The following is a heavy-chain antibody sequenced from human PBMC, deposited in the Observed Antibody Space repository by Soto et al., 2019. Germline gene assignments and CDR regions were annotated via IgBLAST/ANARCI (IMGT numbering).Heavy chain of an antibody. J-gene: IGHJ4*02. D-gene: IGHD5-18*01. CDR3: ARALGYSYGN. CDR1: GGSFSGYY. V-gene: IGHV4-34*01. CDR2: INHSGST. Sequence: NPSETLSLTRAVYGGSFSGYYWSWIRQPPGKGLEWIGEINHSGSTNYNPSLKSRVTISVDTSKNQFSLKLSSVTAADTAVYYCARALGYSYGNWGQGNLVTVSS.